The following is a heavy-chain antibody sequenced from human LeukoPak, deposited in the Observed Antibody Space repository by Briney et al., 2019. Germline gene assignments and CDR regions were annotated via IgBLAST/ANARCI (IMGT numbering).Heavy chain of an antibody. CDR3: ARARAFPGIWFDP. D-gene: IGHD3-10*01. J-gene: IGHJ5*02. CDR2: IYTSGST. V-gene: IGHV4-61*02. CDR1: GGSISSGSYY. Sequence: PSQTLSLTCTVSGGSISSGSYYWSWIRQPAGKGLEWIGRIYTSGSTNYNPPLKSRVTISVDTSKNQFSLKLSSVTAADTAVYCARARAFPGIWFDPWGQGTLVTVSS.